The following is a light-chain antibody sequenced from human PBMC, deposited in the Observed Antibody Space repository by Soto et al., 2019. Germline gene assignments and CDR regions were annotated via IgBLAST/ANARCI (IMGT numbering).Light chain of an antibody. J-gene: IGLJ1*01. CDR2: ENN. CDR1: SSNIGNNY. Sequence: QSVLTQPPSVSAAPGQKVTISCSGSSSNIGNNYVSWYQQLPGTAPKLLIYENNKLPSGIPDRFSGSKSGTSATLGITGLQTGDEADYYCGTWDSSLSAHNYVFGTGTKLTVL. V-gene: IGLV1-51*02. CDR3: GTWDSSLSAHNYV.